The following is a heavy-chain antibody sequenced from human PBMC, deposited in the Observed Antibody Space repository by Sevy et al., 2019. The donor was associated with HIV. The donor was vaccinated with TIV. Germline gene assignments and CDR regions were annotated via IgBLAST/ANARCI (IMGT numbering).Heavy chain of an antibody. Sequence: GGSLRLSCVVSGYSFSSYAISWVRQAPGKGLEWVSSISSSSSYIYYADSVKGRFTISRDNAKNSLYLQMNSLRAEDTAVYYCARGQTRITMIVVAAYFGYWGQGTLVTVSS. J-gene: IGHJ4*02. CDR2: ISSSSSYI. V-gene: IGHV3-21*01. D-gene: IGHD3-22*01. CDR3: ARGQTRITMIVVAAYFGY. CDR1: GYSFSSYA.